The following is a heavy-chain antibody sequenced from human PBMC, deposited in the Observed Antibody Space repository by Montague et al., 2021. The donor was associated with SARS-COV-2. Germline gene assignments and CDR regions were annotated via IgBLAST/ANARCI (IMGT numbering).Heavy chain of an antibody. CDR2: IYYSGCT. CDR3: ARSRENYNILTGYPYYFDY. J-gene: IGHJ4*02. D-gene: IGHD3-9*01. CDR1: SPWIVWYY. Sequence: SETLSLTCPVSSPWIVWYYSGADRKRPRLRLGRNENIYYSGCTNYNPSLKSRVTISVDTSKNQFSLKLSSVTAADTAVYYCARSRENYNILTGYPYYFDYWGQGTLVNVSS. V-gene: IGHV4-59*01.